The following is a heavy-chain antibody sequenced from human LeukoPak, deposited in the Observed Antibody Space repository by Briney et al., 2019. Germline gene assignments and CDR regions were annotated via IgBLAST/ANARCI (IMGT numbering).Heavy chain of an antibody. CDR3: TRDQSDNWNAGWRFDH. CDR1: GFSFGGYA. J-gene: IGHJ4*02. CDR2: ISSKAYGGTT. Sequence: TLRLTCIASGFSFGGYAMSWVRQAPRKGLERVGFISSKAYGGTTEYAASVQGRFTISRDDSKSIAYLQMNSLKTEETAVYYCTRDQSDNWNAGWRFDHWGQGTLDRVSS. D-gene: IGHD1-1*01. V-gene: IGHV3-49*04.